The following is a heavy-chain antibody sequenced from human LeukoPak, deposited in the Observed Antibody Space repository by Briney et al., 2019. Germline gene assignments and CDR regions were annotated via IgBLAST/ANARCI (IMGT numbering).Heavy chain of an antibody. CDR1: GFTFSSYS. V-gene: IGHV3-21*01. Sequence: GGSLRLSCAASGFTFSSYSMNWVRQAPGKGLEWVSSISTSSSYIYYADSVKGRSTISRDNAKNSLYLQMNSLRAEDTAVYYCARDSQDIVVVVAATPDGFDIWGQGTMVTVSS. J-gene: IGHJ3*02. CDR2: ISTSSSYI. D-gene: IGHD2-15*01. CDR3: ARDSQDIVVVVAATPDGFDI.